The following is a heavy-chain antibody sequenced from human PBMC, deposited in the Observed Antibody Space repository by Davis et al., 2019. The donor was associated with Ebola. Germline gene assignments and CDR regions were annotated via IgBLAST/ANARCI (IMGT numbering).Heavy chain of an antibody. CDR1: GGSISSGGYY. D-gene: IGHD1-26*01. CDR2: IYYSGST. J-gene: IGHJ6*02. Sequence: LRLSCTVSGGSISSGGYYWSWIRQHPGKGLEWIGYIYYSGSTYYNPSLKSRVTISVDTSKNQFSLKLSSVTAADTAVYYCARVGILPGRHYGMDVWGQGTTVTVSS. CDR3: ARVGILPGRHYGMDV. V-gene: IGHV4-31*03.